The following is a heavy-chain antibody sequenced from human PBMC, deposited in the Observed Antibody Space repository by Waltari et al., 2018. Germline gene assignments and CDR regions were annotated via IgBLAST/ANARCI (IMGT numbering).Heavy chain of an antibody. V-gene: IGHV3-7*01. CDR1: GFTFSSYW. CDR2: IKHDGSEK. Sequence: EVQLVESGGGLVQPGGSLRLSCAASGFTFSSYWMSWVRQAPGKGLEWVANIKHDGSEKYYVDSVKGRFTISRDNAKNSLYLQMNSLRAEDTAVYYCARARITMVRGVTLDAFDIWGQGTMVTVSS. D-gene: IGHD3-10*01. CDR3: ARARITMVRGVTLDAFDI. J-gene: IGHJ3*02.